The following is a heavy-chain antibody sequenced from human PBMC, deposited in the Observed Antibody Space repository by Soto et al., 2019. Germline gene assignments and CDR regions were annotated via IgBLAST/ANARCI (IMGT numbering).Heavy chain of an antibody. Sequence: SQTLSLTCSISGDSVSSNIVAWHWIRQSPSRGLEWLGRTYHRSKWYNDYAVSVKSRITINPDTSKNQFSLQLNSVTPEDTAVYYCARVRGFDYYYGMDVWGQGTTVTVSS. CDR1: GDSVSSNIVA. CDR3: ARVRGFDYYYGMDV. J-gene: IGHJ6*02. D-gene: IGHD3-3*01. CDR2: TYHRSKWYN. V-gene: IGHV6-1*01.